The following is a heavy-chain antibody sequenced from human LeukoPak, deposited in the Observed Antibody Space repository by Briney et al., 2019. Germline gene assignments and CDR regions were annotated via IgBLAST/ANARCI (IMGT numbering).Heavy chain of an antibody. CDR1: GGSISSGGYY. V-gene: IGHV4-31*03. J-gene: IGHJ4*02. D-gene: IGHD3-3*01. CDR2: IYYSVST. CDR3: ARVGVDHFGVVIDY. Sequence: SETLSLTCTVSGGSISSGGYYWSWIRQHPGKGLEWLGYIYYSVSTYYNPSLKSRVTISVDTSKNQFSLKLSAVTAADRAVYYCARVGVDHFGVVIDYWGQGTLVTASS.